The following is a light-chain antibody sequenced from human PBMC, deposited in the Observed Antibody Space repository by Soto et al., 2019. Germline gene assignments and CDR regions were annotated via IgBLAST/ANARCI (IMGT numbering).Light chain of an antibody. J-gene: IGKJ4*01. Sequence: EIVLTQSPATLSVSPGEGVTLSCRASQSITTNLAWYQQKPGQSPRLLIYGVSTRASGIPARFSGSGSGTDFTLTISSLQSEDFAVYYCQQYISWPLTFCGGTNVEI. CDR1: QSITTN. V-gene: IGKV3D-15*01. CDR3: QQYISWPLT. CDR2: GVS.